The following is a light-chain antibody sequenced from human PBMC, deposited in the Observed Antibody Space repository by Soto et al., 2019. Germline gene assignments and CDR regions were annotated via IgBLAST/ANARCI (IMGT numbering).Light chain of an antibody. Sequence: SSELTQPSSVSVSPGQTARITCSGDVLAKKYGRWFQQKPGQAPVMVIYKDTERPSEIPARFSGSSSGTTVTLTISGAQFEDEADYYCYSAADNTVGIFGGGTKLTVL. CDR2: KDT. CDR1: VLAKKY. J-gene: IGLJ2*01. CDR3: YSAADNTVGI. V-gene: IGLV3-27*01.